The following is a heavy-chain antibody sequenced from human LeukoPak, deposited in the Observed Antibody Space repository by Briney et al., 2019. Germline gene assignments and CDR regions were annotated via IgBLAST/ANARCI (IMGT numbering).Heavy chain of an antibody. D-gene: IGHD2-15*01. J-gene: IGHJ4*02. CDR2: IYYSGST. V-gene: IGHV4-39*07. CDR1: GGSISSSSYY. CDR3: AREVVAAAFDY. Sequence: ASETLSLTCTVSGGSISSSSYYWGWIRQPPRKGLEWIGSIYYSGSTYYNPSLKSRVTISVDTSKNQFSLKLSSATAADTAVYYCAREVVAAAFDYWGQGTLVTVSS.